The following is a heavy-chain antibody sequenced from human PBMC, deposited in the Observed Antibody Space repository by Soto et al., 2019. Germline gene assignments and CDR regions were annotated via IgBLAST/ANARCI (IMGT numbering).Heavy chain of an antibody. CDR3: ARADLLWDSFDL. J-gene: IGHJ4*02. Sequence: GSLRLSCAASGFPFRNFAMAWVRQAPGKGLEWVSIISNSGSSTYHGDSVKGRFTTSRDNSKGTLSLHMRGVRIDDTAVYFCARADLLWDSFDLWGQGILVTVSS. CDR2: ISNSGSST. D-gene: IGHD2-2*01. V-gene: IGHV3-23*05. CDR1: GFPFRNFA.